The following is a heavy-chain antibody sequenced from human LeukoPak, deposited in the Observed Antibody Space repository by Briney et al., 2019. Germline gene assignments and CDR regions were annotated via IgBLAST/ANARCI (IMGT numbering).Heavy chain of an antibody. D-gene: IGHD3-9*01. CDR1: GYTFTGYY. CDR3: ARVSRRFEILGMNWFDP. Sequence: ASVKVSCKASGYTFTGYYMHWVRQAPGQGLEWMGWINPNSGGTNYAQKFQGRVTMTRDTSISTAYMELSRLRYDDTAVYYCARVSRRFEILGMNWFDPCGQGTLVTVSS. J-gene: IGHJ5*02. V-gene: IGHV1-2*02. CDR2: INPNSGGT.